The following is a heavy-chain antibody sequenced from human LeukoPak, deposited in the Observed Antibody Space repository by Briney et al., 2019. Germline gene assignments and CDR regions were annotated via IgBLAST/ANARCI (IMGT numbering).Heavy chain of an antibody. CDR2: ISSSSSTI. J-gene: IGHJ3*02. V-gene: IGHV3-48*01. Sequence: GGSLRLSCAASGLTFSSYSMNWVRQAPGKGLEWVSYISSSSSTIYYADSVKGRFTISRDNAKNSLYLQMNSLRAEDTAVYYCARDRDCSGGSCYSSDAFDIWGQGTMVTVSS. CDR3: ARDRDCSGGSCYSSDAFDI. CDR1: GLTFSSYS. D-gene: IGHD2-15*01.